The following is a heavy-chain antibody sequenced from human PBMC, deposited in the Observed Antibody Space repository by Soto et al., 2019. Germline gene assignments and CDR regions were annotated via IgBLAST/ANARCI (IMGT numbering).Heavy chain of an antibody. V-gene: IGHV2-5*01. J-gene: IGHJ4*02. CDR1: GFSLTSTGVG. CDR2: TYWNDDD. Sequence: SGPTLVNPTQTLTLTCSFSGFSLTSTGVGVGWFRQPPGKALEWLGLTYWNDDDRYRSSLRSRLTITKDTSKNQVVLTMTNMDPEDTATYYCAHRPGGSGWRYYFDYWRQRTLVTVPS. CDR3: AHRPGGSGWRYYFDY. D-gene: IGHD6-19*01.